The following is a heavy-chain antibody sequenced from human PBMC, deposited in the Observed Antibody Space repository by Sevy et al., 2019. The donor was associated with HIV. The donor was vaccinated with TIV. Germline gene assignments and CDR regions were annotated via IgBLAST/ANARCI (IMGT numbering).Heavy chain of an antibody. J-gene: IGHJ3*02. V-gene: IGHV4-59*01. CDR1: GGSISSYY. Sequence: SETLSLTCTVSGGSISSYYWSWIRQPPGKGLEWIGYIYYSGSTNYNPSLKSRVTISVDTSKNQFSLKLSSVTASDTAVYYCARDSTMIDGAFDIWGQGTMVTVSS. D-gene: IGHD3-22*01. CDR2: IYYSGST. CDR3: ARDSTMIDGAFDI.